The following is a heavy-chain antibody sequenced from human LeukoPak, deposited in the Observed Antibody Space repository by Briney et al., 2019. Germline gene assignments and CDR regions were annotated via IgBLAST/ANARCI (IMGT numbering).Heavy chain of an antibody. V-gene: IGHV4-30-4*01. J-gene: IGHJ2*01. D-gene: IGHD2-21*02. CDR1: GGSISSGDYY. Sequence: SQTLSLTCTVSGGSISSGDYYWSWIRQPPGKGLEWIGYIYYSGSTYYNPSLKSRVTISVDTSKNQFSLKLSSVTAADTAVYYCARDQTYRGGDCYSWYFDLWGRGTLVTVSS. CDR2: IYYSGST. CDR3: ARDQTYRGGDCYSWYFDL.